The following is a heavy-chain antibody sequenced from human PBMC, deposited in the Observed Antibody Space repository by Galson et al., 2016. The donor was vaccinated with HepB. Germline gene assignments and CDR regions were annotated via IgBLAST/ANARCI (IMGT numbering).Heavy chain of an antibody. CDR1: GLPFSPYA. CDR2: INGTGTIT. CDR3: ARGGTGRLAYYYYGMDV. D-gene: IGHD1-1*01. J-gene: IGHJ6*02. Sequence: SLRLSCAASGLPFSPYAVSWVRQAPGKGLEWVSAINGTGTITKYADSVKGRFTISRDNSKNTVNLQMNNLRTEETAVYYCARGGTGRLAYYYYGMDVWGPGTTVTVSS. V-gene: IGHV3-23*01.